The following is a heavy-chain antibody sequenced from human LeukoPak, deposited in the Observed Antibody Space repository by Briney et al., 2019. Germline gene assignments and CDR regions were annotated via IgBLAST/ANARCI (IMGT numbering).Heavy chain of an antibody. CDR2: MNPHSGNT. Sequence: ASVKVSCKASGYTFTSYDINWVRQATGQGLEWMGWMNPHSGNTGYAQKFQGRVTMTRNTSISTAYMELSSLRSEDTAVYYCARAVGASRQYYFDFWGQGTLVTVSS. CDR1: GYTFTSYD. D-gene: IGHD1-26*01. J-gene: IGHJ4*02. CDR3: ARAVGASRQYYFDF. V-gene: IGHV1-8*01.